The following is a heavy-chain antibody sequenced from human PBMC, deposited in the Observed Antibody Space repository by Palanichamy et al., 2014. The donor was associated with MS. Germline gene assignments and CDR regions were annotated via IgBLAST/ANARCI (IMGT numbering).Heavy chain of an antibody. CDR1: GFTFSNNG. CDR2: IWYDGSNK. V-gene: IGHV3-33*01. Sequence: QVQLVESGGGVVQPGRSLRLSCAASGFTFSNNGMHWVRQAPGKGLEWVAFIWYDGSNKYYADSVRGRFTISRDSSKNMLYLQMNSLRAEDTAVYYCARDGQSVAPHGMDVWGRGTTVTVSS. CDR3: ARDGQSVAPHGMDV. J-gene: IGHJ6*02.